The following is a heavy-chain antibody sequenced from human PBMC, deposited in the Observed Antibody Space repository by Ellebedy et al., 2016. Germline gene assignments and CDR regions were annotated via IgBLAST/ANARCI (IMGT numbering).Heavy chain of an antibody. CDR3: AKWNGGWYAFDV. CDR1: GGSVSSDY. D-gene: IGHD6-19*01. CDR2: VFHTGTT. J-gene: IGHJ3*01. Sequence: SETLSLTCNVSGGSVSSDYWNWIRRPPGKGLEWIGYVFHTGTTHYNPSLKSRVTMSLDTSKSQFSLRLTSVTAADTAVYYCAKWNGGWYAFDVWGQGTMVTVSS. V-gene: IGHV4-59*02.